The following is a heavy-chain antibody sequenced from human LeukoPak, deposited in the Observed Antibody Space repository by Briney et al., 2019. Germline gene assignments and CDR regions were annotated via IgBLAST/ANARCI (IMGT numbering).Heavy chain of an antibody. CDR1: GFTVSSNY. CDR2: IYIGGNT. CDR3: ARDSPSTYYFDY. V-gene: IGHV3-53*01. J-gene: IGHJ4*02. D-gene: IGHD5/OR15-5a*01. Sequence: GGSLRLSCAASGFTVSSNYMSWVRQAPREGLEWVSVIYIGGNTYYADSVKGRFTISRDNSKNTLYLQMNNLSAEDTAVYYCARDSPSTYYFDYWGQGTLVTVSS.